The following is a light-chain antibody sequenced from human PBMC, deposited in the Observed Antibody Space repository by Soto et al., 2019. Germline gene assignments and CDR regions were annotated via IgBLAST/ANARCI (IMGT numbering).Light chain of an antibody. Sequence: DIQMTQSPSTLSASVGDRVTITCRASQSINNWLAWYQQKPGKAPKFLIYDASNLESGVPSRFSGSASGTEFTLTISSLPPDDFATYYCQQYDNYPLTFGGGTKVDI. CDR2: DAS. V-gene: IGKV1-5*01. J-gene: IGKJ4*01. CDR1: QSINNW. CDR3: QQYDNYPLT.